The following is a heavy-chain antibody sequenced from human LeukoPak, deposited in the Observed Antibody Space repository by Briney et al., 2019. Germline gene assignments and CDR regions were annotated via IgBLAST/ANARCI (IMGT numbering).Heavy chain of an antibody. Sequence: GASVKVSCKASGYTFISYYMHWVRQAPGQGLEWMGWISAYNGNTNYAQKLQGRVTMTTDTSTSTAYMELRSLRSDDTAVYYCAASAAGTLEYWGQGTLVTVSS. V-gene: IGHV1-18*04. J-gene: IGHJ4*02. D-gene: IGHD6-13*01. CDR3: AASAAGTLEY. CDR2: ISAYNGNT. CDR1: GYTFISYY.